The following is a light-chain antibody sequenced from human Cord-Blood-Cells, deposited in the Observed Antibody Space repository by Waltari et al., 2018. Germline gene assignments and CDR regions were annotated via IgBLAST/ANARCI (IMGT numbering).Light chain of an antibody. CDR2: AVS. V-gene: IGLV2-11*02. CDR1: SSDVGGYNH. Sequence: QSALTQPRSVSGSPGKSVTISCTGTSSDVGGYNHFSWDPQPPGKAPKLMIYAVSNRPAGVPDRFSGSKSGHPAPLTISGLQAEDEADYYCCSYAGSYTPWVFGGGTKLTVL. J-gene: IGLJ3*02. CDR3: CSYAGSYTPWV.